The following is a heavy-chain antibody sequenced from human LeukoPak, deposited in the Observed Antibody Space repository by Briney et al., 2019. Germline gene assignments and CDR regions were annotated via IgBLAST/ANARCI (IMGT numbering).Heavy chain of an antibody. CDR2: IYYSGST. Sequence: PSETLSLTCTVSGGSISSYYWSWIRQPPGKGLEWIGYIYYSGSTNYNPSLKSRVTISVDTSKNQFSLKLSSVTAADTAVYYCARDEGIVVVTAQPHYYYYGMDVWGQGTTVTVSS. J-gene: IGHJ6*02. V-gene: IGHV4-59*12. CDR1: GGSISSYY. D-gene: IGHD2-21*02. CDR3: ARDEGIVVVTAQPHYYYYGMDV.